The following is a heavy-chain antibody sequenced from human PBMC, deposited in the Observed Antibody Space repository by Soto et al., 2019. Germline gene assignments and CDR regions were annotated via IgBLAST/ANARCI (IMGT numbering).Heavy chain of an antibody. J-gene: IGHJ4*02. V-gene: IGHV1-8*01. CDR3: ARGGDSVVGATVY. D-gene: IGHD1-26*01. CDR1: GYTFTDYG. CDR2: MNPKSGDT. Sequence: QVQLVQSGAEVKMPGASVKVSCKASGYTFTDYGINWVRQATGQGLEWMGWMNPKSGDTGYAQKFQGRGPMTRATSISTAYMELNSLKSEDTAVYYSARGGDSVVGATVYWGQGTLVTVSS.